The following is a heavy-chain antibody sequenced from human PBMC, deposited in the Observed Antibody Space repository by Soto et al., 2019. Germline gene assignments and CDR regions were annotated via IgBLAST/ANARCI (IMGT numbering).Heavy chain of an antibody. D-gene: IGHD3-3*01. V-gene: IGHV1-2*02. CDR3: AKDEGVNYDFWSGYYGNRRPGFDY. CDR2: INPKSRGT. CDR1: GYTFTDYF. Sequence: ASVKVSCKASGYTFTDYFIHWVRQAPGQGFEWMGWINPKSRGTTYAQKFQGRVTMTRDTSNTTAYMELRGLRSDDTAVYYCAKDEGVNYDFWSGYYGNRRPGFDYWGQGTLVTVSS. J-gene: IGHJ4*02.